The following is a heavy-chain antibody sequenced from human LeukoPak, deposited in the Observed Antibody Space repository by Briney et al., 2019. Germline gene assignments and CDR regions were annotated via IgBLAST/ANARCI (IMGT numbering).Heavy chain of an antibody. CDR2: IYQRGST. J-gene: IGHJ4*02. CDR3: ARRYTSGWFFDY. CDR1: GYSISSGYY. D-gene: IGHD6-19*01. Sequence: SETLSLTCAVSGYSISSGYYWGWIRQTPGKGLEWIGSIYQRGSTYYNPSLKSRVTISLDMSKNHFSLKLSSVTAADTAVYFCARRYTSGWFFDYWGQGTLVTVSS. V-gene: IGHV4-38-2*01.